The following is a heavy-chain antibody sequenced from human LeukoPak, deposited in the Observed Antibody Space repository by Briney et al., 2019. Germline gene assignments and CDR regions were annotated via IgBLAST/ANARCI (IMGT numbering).Heavy chain of an antibody. Sequence: ASVRVSCKASGYTFTGYYMHWVRQAPGQGLEWMGWINPNSGGTNYAQKFQGWVTMTRDTSISTAYMELSRLRSDDTAMYYCARELARSRAFDIWGQGTMVTVSS. CDR2: INPNSGGT. J-gene: IGHJ3*02. D-gene: IGHD3-3*02. CDR1: GYTFTGYY. CDR3: ARELARSRAFDI. V-gene: IGHV1-2*04.